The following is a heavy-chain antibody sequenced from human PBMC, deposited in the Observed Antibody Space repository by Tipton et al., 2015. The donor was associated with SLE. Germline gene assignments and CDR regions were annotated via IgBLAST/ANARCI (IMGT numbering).Heavy chain of an antibody. CDR2: INHSGST. V-gene: IGHV4-34*01. Sequence: TLSLTCTVSGGSISSYYWSWFRQPPGKGLEWSGEINHSGSTNYNPSLKSRVTISVDTSKNQFSLKLSSVTAADTAVYYCARRRGSGRSFDYWGQGTLVTVSS. CDR1: GGSISSYY. D-gene: IGHD3-10*01. CDR3: ARRRGSGRSFDY. J-gene: IGHJ4*02.